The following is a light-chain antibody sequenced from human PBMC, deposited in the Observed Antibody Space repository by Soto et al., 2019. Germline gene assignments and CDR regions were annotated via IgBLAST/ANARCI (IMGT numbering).Light chain of an antibody. V-gene: IGKV1-9*01. J-gene: IGKJ4*01. Sequence: DIHLTQSTSFLSASVGDRVTITCRPSQAVPNNMAWYQQKPGKPPKLLIYEESTLHSGVPSRFSGRKSGTQFTLTIDSLQPEDFATYYCQQVKTYPRTFGGGTKEEIK. CDR3: QQVKTYPRT. CDR2: EES. CDR1: QAVPNN.